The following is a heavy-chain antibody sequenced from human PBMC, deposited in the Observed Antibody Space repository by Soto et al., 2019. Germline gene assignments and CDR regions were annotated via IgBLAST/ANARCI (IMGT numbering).Heavy chain of an antibody. CDR2: INNDGSGT. Sequence: GGSLRLSCAASGFTFSSYWMHWVRQAPGKGLVWVSRINNDGSGTTYADSVKGRFTISRDNAKNTVYLQMNSLRAEDTAVYYCVRDKPHNWFDPWGQGTPVPSPQ. CDR1: GFTFSSYW. V-gene: IGHV3-74*01. CDR3: VRDKPHNWFDP. J-gene: IGHJ5*02.